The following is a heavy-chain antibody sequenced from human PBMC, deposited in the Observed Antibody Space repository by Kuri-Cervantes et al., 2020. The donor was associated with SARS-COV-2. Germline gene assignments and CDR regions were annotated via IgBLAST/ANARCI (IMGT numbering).Heavy chain of an antibody. CDR3: ARDLPLWELLEFGFDY. J-gene: IGHJ4*02. V-gene: IGHV1-2*02. Sequence: ASVKVSCKASGYTFTGYYMHWVRQAPGQGLEWMGWINPNSGGTNYAQKLQGRVTMTRHTSISTAYMELSRLRSDDTAVYYCARDLPLWELLEFGFDYWGQGTLVTVSS. CDR2: INPNSGGT. CDR1: GYTFTGYY. D-gene: IGHD1-26*01.